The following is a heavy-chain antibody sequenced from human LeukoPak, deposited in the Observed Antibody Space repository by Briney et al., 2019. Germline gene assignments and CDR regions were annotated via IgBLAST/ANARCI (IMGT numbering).Heavy chain of an antibody. CDR1: GGSISTYY. Sequence: SETLSLTCTVSGGSISTYYWSWIRQPPGKGLEWIGYIYYRGNTNYNPSLQSRVSISVDTSKNQFSLKLSSVAAADTAVYYCARHGSSWTFDYWGQGTLVTVSS. CDR2: IYYRGNT. V-gene: IGHV4-59*08. CDR3: ARHGSSWTFDY. D-gene: IGHD6-13*01. J-gene: IGHJ4*02.